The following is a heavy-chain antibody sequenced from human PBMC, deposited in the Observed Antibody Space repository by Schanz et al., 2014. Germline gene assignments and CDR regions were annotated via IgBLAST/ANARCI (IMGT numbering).Heavy chain of an antibody. Sequence: QVQLVQSGAEVKKPGSSVKVSCKASGGTFSSYTISWIRQAPGQGLEWMGRIIPVLAIADYAQNFQGRVIKTADKSTSTAYMELTSLRSEDTAVYYCARLGTGMAVAGSVIDSYYYYMDVWGEGTTVTVSS. CDR2: IIPVLAIA. CDR1: GGTFSSYT. CDR3: ARLGTGMAVAGSVIDSYYYYMDV. J-gene: IGHJ6*03. D-gene: IGHD6-19*01. V-gene: IGHV1-69*02.